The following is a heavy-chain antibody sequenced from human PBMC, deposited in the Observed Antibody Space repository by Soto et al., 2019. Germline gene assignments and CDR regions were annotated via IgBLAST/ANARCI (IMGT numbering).Heavy chain of an antibody. V-gene: IGHV1-69*01. D-gene: IGHD6-13*01. Sequence: QVQLVQSGAELKKPGSSVKVSCKASGGTFSSYAISWVRQAPGQGLEWMGGIIPIFGTANYAQKFQGRVTITADESTSTDYMELSSLRSEDTAVYYCARASGIAAAGDYYYGMDVWGQGTTVTVSS. CDR3: ARASGIAAAGDYYYGMDV. CDR2: IIPIFGTA. CDR1: GGTFSSYA. J-gene: IGHJ6*02.